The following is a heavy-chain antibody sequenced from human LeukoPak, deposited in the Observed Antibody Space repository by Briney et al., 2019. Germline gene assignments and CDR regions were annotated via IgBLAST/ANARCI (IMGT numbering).Heavy chain of an antibody. CDR3: TCSGGYAPAARRNNWFDL. Sequence: PSETLSLTCAAYGVSFSGYYLSWIRQPPGKGLEWVGEISHSGSTNYNPSLKNRVTITLDKSKNKFPLKLSSGLAAEPAGYYCTCSGGYAPAARRNNWFDLWGQGTLVSVP. J-gene: IGHJ5*02. CDR1: GVSFSGYY. D-gene: IGHD2-15*01. CDR2: ISHSGST. V-gene: IGHV4-34*01.